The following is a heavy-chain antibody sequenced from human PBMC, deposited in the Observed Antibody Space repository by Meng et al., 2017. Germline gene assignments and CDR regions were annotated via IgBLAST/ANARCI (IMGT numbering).Heavy chain of an antibody. CDR1: GGTFSSYA. D-gene: IGHD2-2*01. CDR2: IIPIFGTA. Sequence: SVKVSCKASGGTFSSYAISWVRQAPGQGLEWMGGIIPIFGTANYAQKFQGRVTITTDESTSTAYMELSSLRSEDTAVYYCARRGIGVCSSTSCYGDFDYWGQGTLVTVSS. V-gene: IGHV1-69*05. CDR3: ARRGIGVCSSTSCYGDFDY. J-gene: IGHJ4*02.